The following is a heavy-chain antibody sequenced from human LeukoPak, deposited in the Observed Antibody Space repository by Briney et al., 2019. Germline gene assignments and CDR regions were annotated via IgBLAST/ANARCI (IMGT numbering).Heavy chain of an antibody. V-gene: IGHV1-18*01. Sequence: ASVKVSCKASGYTFTSYGISWVRQAPGQGLEWMGWISAYSGNTNYAQKLQGRVTMTTDTSTSTAYMELRSLRSDDTAVYYCARGDDILTGYFRGFDYWGQGTLVTVSS. J-gene: IGHJ4*02. CDR3: ARGDDILTGYFRGFDY. D-gene: IGHD3-9*01. CDR1: GYTFTSYG. CDR2: ISAYSGNT.